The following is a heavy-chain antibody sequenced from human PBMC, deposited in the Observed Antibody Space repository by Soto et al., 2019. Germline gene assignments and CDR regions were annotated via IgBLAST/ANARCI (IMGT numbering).Heavy chain of an antibody. Sequence: EVQLVESGGGLVQPGGSLRLSCAASGFTFSSYDMHWVRQATGKGLEWVSAIGTAGDTYYPGSVKGRFTISRENAKNSLYLKMNSLRAEDTAVYYCARSRFYYYGMDVWGQGTTVTVSS. J-gene: IGHJ6*02. CDR3: ARSRFYYYGMDV. V-gene: IGHV3-13*01. CDR1: GFTFSSYD. CDR2: IGTAGDT.